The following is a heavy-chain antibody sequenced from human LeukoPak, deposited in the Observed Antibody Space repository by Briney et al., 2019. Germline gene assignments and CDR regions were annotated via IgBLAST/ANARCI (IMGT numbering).Heavy chain of an antibody. D-gene: IGHD6-13*01. CDR3: AKSPAAGPNHFDY. Sequence: GGSLRLSCAASGFIFSSYWMHWVRQAPGKGLVWVSRINSDGSSTSYADSVKGRFTISRDNAKNTLYLQMNSLRAEDTAVYYCAKSPAAGPNHFDYWGQGTLVTVSS. V-gene: IGHV3-74*01. CDR2: INSDGSST. J-gene: IGHJ4*02. CDR1: GFIFSSYW.